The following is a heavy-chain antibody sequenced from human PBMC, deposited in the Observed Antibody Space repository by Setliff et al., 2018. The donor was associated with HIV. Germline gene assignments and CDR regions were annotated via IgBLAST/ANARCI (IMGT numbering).Heavy chain of an antibody. D-gene: IGHD2-21*02. V-gene: IGHV1-69*13. CDR2: IIPIFGTV. CDR1: GGTFSSYD. Sequence: ASVKVSCKASGGTFSSYDISWVRQAPGQGLEWMGGIIPIFGTVRYAQKFQGRVTVTADESMSTAYMELSSLRSEDTAVYYCARGRRGDLDYWGQGTLVTVSS. J-gene: IGHJ4*02. CDR3: ARGRRGDLDY.